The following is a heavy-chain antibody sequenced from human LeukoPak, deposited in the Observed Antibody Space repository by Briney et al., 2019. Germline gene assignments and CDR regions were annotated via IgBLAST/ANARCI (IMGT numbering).Heavy chain of an antibody. CDR1: GFPVMSNY. CDR3: AKHTVTTDSWFDP. D-gene: IGHD4-17*01. J-gene: IGHJ5*02. V-gene: IGHV3-53*01. Sequence: GGSLRLSCAASGFPVMSNYMSWVRQAPGKGLEWVSVIYSGGTTYYADSVKGRFTISRDNSKNTLYLQMNSPRAEDTAVYSCAKHTVTTDSWFDPWGQGTLVTVPS. CDR2: IYSGGTT.